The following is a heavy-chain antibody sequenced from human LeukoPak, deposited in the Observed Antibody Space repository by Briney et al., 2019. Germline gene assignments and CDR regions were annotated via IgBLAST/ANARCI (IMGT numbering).Heavy chain of an antibody. CDR2: IYPGDSDT. CDR1: GYNFVNYW. V-gene: IGHV5-51*01. D-gene: IGHD3-9*01. J-gene: IGHJ3*02. CDR3: ARQSEELRYFDWLSTHDDAFDI. Sequence: GESLKISCKSSGYNFVNYWIAWVRQMPGKGLEWMGIIYPGDSDTRYSPSFQGQVTISADKSISTAYLQWSSLKASDTAMYYCARQSEELRYFDWLSTHDDAFDIWGQGTMVTVSS.